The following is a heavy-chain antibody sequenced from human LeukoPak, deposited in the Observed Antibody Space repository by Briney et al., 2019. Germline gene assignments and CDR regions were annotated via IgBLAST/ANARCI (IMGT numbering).Heavy chain of an antibody. Sequence: GGSLRLSCAASGFTFSSYSMNWVRQAPGKGLEWVSSISSSSSYIYYADSVKGRFTISRDNAKNSLYLQMNSLRAEDTAVYYCARVPGGQDAFDIWGQGTMVTVSS. CDR3: ARVPGGQDAFDI. D-gene: IGHD3-10*01. CDR2: ISSSSSYI. CDR1: GFTFSSYS. J-gene: IGHJ3*02. V-gene: IGHV3-21*01.